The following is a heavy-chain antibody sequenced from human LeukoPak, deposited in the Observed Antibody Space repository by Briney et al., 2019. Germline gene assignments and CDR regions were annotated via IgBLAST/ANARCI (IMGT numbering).Heavy chain of an antibody. J-gene: IGHJ4*02. CDR1: GFTFSSYS. CDR2: ISSSSSYI. D-gene: IGHD1-26*01. Sequence: GGSLRLSCAASGFTFSSYSMNWVRQAPGKGLEWVSSISSSSSYICYADSVKGRFTISRDNAKNSLYLQMNSLRAEDTAVYYCARDSTIVGATTSDYWDQGTLVTVSS. V-gene: IGHV3-21*01. CDR3: ARDSTIVGATTSDY.